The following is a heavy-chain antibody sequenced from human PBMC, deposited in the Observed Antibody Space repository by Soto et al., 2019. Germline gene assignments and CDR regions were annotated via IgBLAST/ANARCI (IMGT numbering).Heavy chain of an antibody. D-gene: IGHD2-15*01. CDR3: VRLSXRYIFCSGSYNYYGVDV. CDR1: GYSFAIYW. CDR2: TDPSDSTT. V-gene: IGHV5-10-1*01. Sequence: GESLKISCQGSGYSFAIYWIGWVRQMPGKGLEWMGRTDPSDSTTNYSPAFQGHVTISTDKSINTAFLQWSGLKASDSAIYYCVRLSXRYIFCSGSYNYYGVDVWGHGTTVTVSS. J-gene: IGHJ6*01.